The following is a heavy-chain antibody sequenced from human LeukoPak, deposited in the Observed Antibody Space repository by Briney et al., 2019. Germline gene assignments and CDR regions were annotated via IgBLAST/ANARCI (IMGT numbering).Heavy chain of an antibody. D-gene: IGHD2-2*01. J-gene: IGHJ6*03. V-gene: IGHV4-34*01. CDR3: AAGCSSTSCYWYYYTDV. Sequence: SETLSLTCAVYGGSFSGYYWSWIRQPPGKGLEWIGEIYQSGSTNYNPSLKSRVTISVDTSKKQFSLRLSPVTAADTAVYYCAAGCSSTSCYWYYYTDVWGKGTTVTVSS. CDR2: IYQSGST. CDR1: GGSFSGYY.